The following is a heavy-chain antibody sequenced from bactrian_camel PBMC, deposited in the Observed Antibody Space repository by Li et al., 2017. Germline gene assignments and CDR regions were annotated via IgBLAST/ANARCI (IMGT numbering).Heavy chain of an antibody. CDR2: IYSSGTGT. Sequence: HVQLVESGGDSVQSVQAGESLTLSCDASKYGHRYDCMGWFRQVPGEDPEGVAAIYSSGTGTYYPDSVKGRFTISQDKGKETLFLQTDSLKPEDTAMYYCAADRSSNCYVGSWPWPSSFGYWGQGTQVTVS. V-gene: IGHV3S6*01. CDR1: KYGHRYDC. J-gene: IGHJ4*01. CDR3: AADRSSNCYVGSWPWPSSFGY. D-gene: IGHD3*01.